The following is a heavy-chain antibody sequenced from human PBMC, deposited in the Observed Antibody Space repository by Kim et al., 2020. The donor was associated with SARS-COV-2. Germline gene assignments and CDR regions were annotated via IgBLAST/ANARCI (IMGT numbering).Heavy chain of an antibody. CDR2: NT. V-gene: IGHV1-3*01. CDR3: AREAVAGSFDY. D-gene: IGHD6-19*01. Sequence: NTEYSQKFQGRCSITRDTSATTAYLELSGLISEDTAVYYCAREAVAGSFDYWGQGTLVTVSS. J-gene: IGHJ4*02.